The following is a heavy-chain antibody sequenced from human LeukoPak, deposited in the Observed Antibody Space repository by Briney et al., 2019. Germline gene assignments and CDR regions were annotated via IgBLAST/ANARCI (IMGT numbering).Heavy chain of an antibody. V-gene: IGHV3-23*01. CDR3: AKDQKITIFGVVTDAFDI. Sequence: PGGSLRLSCAASGFTFSSYAMSWVRQAPGKGVEWVSAISGSGGSTYYADSVKGRFTISRDNSKNTLYLQMNSLRAEDTAVYYCAKDQKITIFGVVTDAFDIWGQGTMVTVSS. CDR1: GFTFSSYA. CDR2: ISGSGGST. J-gene: IGHJ3*02. D-gene: IGHD3-3*01.